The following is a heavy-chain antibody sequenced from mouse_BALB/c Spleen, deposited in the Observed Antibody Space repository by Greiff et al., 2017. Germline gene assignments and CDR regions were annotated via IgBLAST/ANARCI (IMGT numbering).Heavy chain of an antibody. CDR3: ARKGGYDVHDWWFDV. Sequence: VKVVESGAELARPGASVKMSCKASGYTFTSYTMHWVKQRPGQGLEWIGYINPSSGYTNYNQKFKDKATLTADKSSSTAYMQLSSLTSEDSAVYYCARKGGYDVHDWWFDVWGAGTTVTVSS. V-gene: IGHV1-4*01. CDR2: INPSSGYT. J-gene: IGHJ1*01. CDR1: GYTFTSYT. D-gene: IGHD2-2*01.